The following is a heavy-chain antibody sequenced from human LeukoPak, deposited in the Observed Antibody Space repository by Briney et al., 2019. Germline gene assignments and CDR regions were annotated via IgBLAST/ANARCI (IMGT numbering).Heavy chain of an antibody. CDR3: ARDSGYSYGSDY. J-gene: IGHJ4*02. CDR1: GFTFSSYA. CDR2: ISYDGSNK. V-gene: IGHV3-30*04. D-gene: IGHD5-18*01. Sequence: GGSLRLSCAASGFTFSSYAMHWVRQAPGKGLEWVAVISYDGSNKYYADSVKGRFTISRDNSKNTLYLQMNSLRAEGTAVYYCARDSGYSYGSDYWGQGTLVTVSS.